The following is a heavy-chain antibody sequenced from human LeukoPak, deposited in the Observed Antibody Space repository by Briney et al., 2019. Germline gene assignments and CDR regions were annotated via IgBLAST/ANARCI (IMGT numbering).Heavy chain of an antibody. CDR1: GGTFSNYW. J-gene: IGHJ4*02. D-gene: IGHD5-12*01. V-gene: IGHV3-7*01. Sequence: GGSLRLSCAASGGTFSNYWMTWVRQAPGKGLEWVAHINQGGSKKYDMDLVNARLTISKDTAKNSLSLQMNSLRAEETAVYYCVRDGGVSGYDLLDYWGQGTLVTVSS. CDR2: INQGGSKK. CDR3: VRDGGVSGYDLLDY.